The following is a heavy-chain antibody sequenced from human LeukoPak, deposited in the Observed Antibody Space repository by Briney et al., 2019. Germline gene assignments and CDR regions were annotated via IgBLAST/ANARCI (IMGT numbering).Heavy chain of an antibody. Sequence: SETLSLTCTVSGGSISSYYWSWIRQPPGKGLEWIGYIYYSGSTNYNPSLKSRVTISVDTSKNQFSLKLSSVTAADTAVYYCARRGGYSYGPDWYFDLWGRGTLVTVSS. CDR3: ARRGGYSYGPDWYFDL. CDR1: GGSISSYY. V-gene: IGHV4-59*08. D-gene: IGHD5-18*01. J-gene: IGHJ2*01. CDR2: IYYSGST.